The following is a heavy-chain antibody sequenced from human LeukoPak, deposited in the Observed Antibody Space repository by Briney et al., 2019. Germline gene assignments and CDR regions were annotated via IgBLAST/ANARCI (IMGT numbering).Heavy chain of an antibody. Sequence: GGSMRLSCGASGFTFSSYALSWVRQAPGKGLEWVSDINGSGGRTYYASSVEGRFTVSRNNSKNTLYLQMSRLTDADTAVYYCAKDRSIATYYTFDHWGQGTLVIVSS. CDR2: INGSGGRT. V-gene: IGHV3-23*01. CDR3: AKDRSIATYYTFDH. D-gene: IGHD1-26*01. CDR1: GFTFSSYA. J-gene: IGHJ4*02.